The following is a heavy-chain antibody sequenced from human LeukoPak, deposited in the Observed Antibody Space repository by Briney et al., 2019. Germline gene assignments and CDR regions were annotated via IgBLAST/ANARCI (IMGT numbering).Heavy chain of an antibody. Sequence: PGRSLRLSCAASGFTFSSYGMHWVRQAPGKGLEWVSYISSSGSTIYYADSVKGRFTISRDNAKNSLYLQMNSLRAEDTAVYYCARGVAGLLQFDYWGQGTLVTVSS. CDR1: GFTFSSYG. J-gene: IGHJ4*02. CDR2: ISSSGSTI. D-gene: IGHD6-19*01. CDR3: ARGVAGLLQFDY. V-gene: IGHV3-48*04.